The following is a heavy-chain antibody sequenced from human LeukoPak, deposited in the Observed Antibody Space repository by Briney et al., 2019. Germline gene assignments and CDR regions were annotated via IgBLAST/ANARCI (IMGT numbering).Heavy chain of an antibody. J-gene: IGHJ6*03. D-gene: IGHD6-13*01. V-gene: IGHV4-61*02. CDR3: ARDRIAAALDYYMDV. CDR2: IYTSGST. CDR1: GGSISSGSYY. Sequence: SQTLSLTCTVSGGSISSGSYYWSWIRQPAGKGLEWIGRIYTSGSTNYNPSLKSRVTISVDTSKNQLSLKLSSVTAADTAVYYCARDRIAAALDYYMDVRGKGTTVTVSS.